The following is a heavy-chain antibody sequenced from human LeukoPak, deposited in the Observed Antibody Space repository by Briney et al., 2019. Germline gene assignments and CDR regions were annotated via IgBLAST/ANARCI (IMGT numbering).Heavy chain of an antibody. CDR3: ARFEYSSSLVFDY. D-gene: IGHD6-6*01. CDR2: IFPRDSNT. J-gene: IGHJ4*02. Sequence: GESLKISCKASGFSFTSYWIGWVRQMPGKGLEWMGIIFPRDSNTRYSPSFQGQVTISADKSISTAYLQWSSLKASDTAMYYCARFEYSSSLVFDYWGQGTLVTVSS. CDR1: GFSFTSYW. V-gene: IGHV5-51*01.